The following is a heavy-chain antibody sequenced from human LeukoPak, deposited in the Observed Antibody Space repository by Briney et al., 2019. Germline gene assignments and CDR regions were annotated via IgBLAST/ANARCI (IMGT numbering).Heavy chain of an antibody. CDR1: GYTFTSYG. CDR2: ISAYNGNT. J-gene: IGHJ4*02. V-gene: IGHV1-18*01. CDR3: ARVAAAGTSRVDY. Sequence: ASVKVSCKASGYTFTSYGVSWVRQAPGQGLEWMGWISAYNGNTNYAQKYQARVTMTTDTSTSTAYMELRSLRSDDTAVYYCARVAAAGTSRVDYWGQGTLVTVSS. D-gene: IGHD6-13*01.